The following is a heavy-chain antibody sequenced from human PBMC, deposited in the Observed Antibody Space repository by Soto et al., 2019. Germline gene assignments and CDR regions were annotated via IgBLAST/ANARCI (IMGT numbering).Heavy chain of an antibody. V-gene: IGHV1-18*04. CDR2: ISAYNGNT. CDR1: GYTFTSYG. Sequence: ASVKVSCKASGYTFTSYGISWVRQAPGQGLEWMGWISAYNGNTNYAQKLQGRVTMTTDTSTSTAYMELSSLRSEDTAVYYCARVFENPNWQWLLQASNWFDPWGQGTLVTVSS. J-gene: IGHJ5*02. CDR3: ARVFENPNWQWLLQASNWFDP. D-gene: IGHD6-19*01.